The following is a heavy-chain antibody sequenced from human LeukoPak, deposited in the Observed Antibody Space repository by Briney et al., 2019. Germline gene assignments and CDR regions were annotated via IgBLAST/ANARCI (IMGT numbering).Heavy chain of an antibody. D-gene: IGHD2-2*01. CDR3: ARACCSSTSCYGLGDFDY. V-gene: IGHV1-3*03. CDR1: GYTFTSYA. CDR2: INAGNGNT. J-gene: IGHJ4*02. Sequence: VASVKVSCKASGYTFTSYAMHWVRQAPGQRLEWMGWINAGNGNTKYSQEFQGRVTITRDTSASTAYMELSSLRSEDMAVYYCARACCSSTSCYGLGDFDYWGQGTLVTVSS.